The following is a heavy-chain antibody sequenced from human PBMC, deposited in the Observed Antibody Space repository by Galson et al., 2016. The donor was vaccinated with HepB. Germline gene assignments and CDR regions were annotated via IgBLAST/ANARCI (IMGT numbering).Heavy chain of an antibody. CDR2: INSDGSIT. Sequence: SLRLSCAASGFTFSSYWMHWVRQGPGKGLVWVSRINSDGSITDYADSVKGRFTISRDNAKNTLHLQMNSLRVEDTAVYYCARMRSGTYYDGYWGHGTLVTVSS. V-gene: IGHV3-74*01. CDR3: ARMRSGTYYDGY. D-gene: IGHD1-26*01. J-gene: IGHJ4*01. CDR1: GFTFSSYW.